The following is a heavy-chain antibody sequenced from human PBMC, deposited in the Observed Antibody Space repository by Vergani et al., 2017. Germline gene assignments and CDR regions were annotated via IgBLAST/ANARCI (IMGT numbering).Heavy chain of an antibody. V-gene: IGHV5-51*03. Sequence: EVQLVQSGAEVKKPGESLKISCKGSGYSFTSYWIGWVRQMPGKGLEWMGIIYPGDSDTRYSPSFQGQVTISADKSISTAYLQWSSLKASDTAMYYCARTFRGVVLVRAALPRSLAWSAPWGQGTLVTVSS. J-gene: IGHJ5*02. D-gene: IGHD2-2*01. CDR2: IYPGDSDT. CDR3: ARTFRGVVLVRAALPRSLAWSAP. CDR1: GYSFTSYW.